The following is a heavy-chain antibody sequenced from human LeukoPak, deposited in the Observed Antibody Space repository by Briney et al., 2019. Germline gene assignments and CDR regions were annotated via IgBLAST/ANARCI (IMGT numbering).Heavy chain of an antibody. CDR1: GFTFSTYR. J-gene: IGHJ6*02. V-gene: IGHV3-21*01. Sequence: GGSLRLLWVASGFTFSTYRLQWVRQAPGKGLEGVSSSSCGSDSVYYADSVKGRFTISRDAAKNSLYLQMNSLRAEDTAVYYCASEYGDYDSYFYGLDVWGQGPTVTVSS. CDR2: SSCGSDSV. D-gene: IGHD4-17*01. CDR3: ASEYGDYDSYFYGLDV.